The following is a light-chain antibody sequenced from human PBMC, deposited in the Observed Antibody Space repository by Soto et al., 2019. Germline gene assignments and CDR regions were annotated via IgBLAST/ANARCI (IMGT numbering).Light chain of an antibody. CDR1: QSVSSDY. CDR2: DAS. Sequence: EIVLTQSPGTLSLSPGDRVTLSCRASQSVSSDYLAWFQQKPGQAPRLLIYDASRRATGIPDRFSGSGSGTDFTLTITRLEPEDCAVYYCQQYGSSPFSFGGGTKVEIK. V-gene: IGKV3-20*01. J-gene: IGKJ4*01. CDR3: QQYGSSPFS.